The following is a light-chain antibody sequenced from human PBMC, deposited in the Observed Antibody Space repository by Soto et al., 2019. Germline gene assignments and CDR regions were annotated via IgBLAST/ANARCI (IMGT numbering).Light chain of an antibody. J-gene: IGLJ2*01. CDR3: QVWHRDRGSDYVI. CDR2: YDN. V-gene: IGLV3-21*04. Sequence: SSELTQPPSVSVAPGDTARMTCGGDNIGSKSVHWYQQLPGQAPVLVIYYDNDRPSGISERFSGSNSGNTATLTISRVEAGDEADYYCQVWHRDRGSDYVIFGGGTKVTVL. CDR1: NIGSKS.